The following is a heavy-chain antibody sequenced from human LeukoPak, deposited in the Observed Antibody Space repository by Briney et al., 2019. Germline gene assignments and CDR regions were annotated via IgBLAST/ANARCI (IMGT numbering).Heavy chain of an antibody. Sequence: SETLSLTCTVSGGAISTYSWSWIRQPPGNVLEWIGYISERGDSNSNPSLKSRVTMSVDTSKNQFSLKLSSVTAADTAVYYCAKSKDILLGDSDAFDLWGRGTTVTVSS. V-gene: IGHV4-59*01. D-gene: IGHD2-21*01. J-gene: IGHJ3*01. CDR1: GGAISTYS. CDR2: ISERGDS. CDR3: AKSKDILLGDSDAFDL.